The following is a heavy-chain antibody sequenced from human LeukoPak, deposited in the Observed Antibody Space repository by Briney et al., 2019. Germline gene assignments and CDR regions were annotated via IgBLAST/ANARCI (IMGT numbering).Heavy chain of an antibody. CDR3: ARYSGSYYYFDY. CDR1: GFTFSSFG. CDR2: IGYYGNNK. V-gene: IGHV3-33*01. D-gene: IGHD1-26*01. Sequence: GGSLRLSCAASGFTFSSFGMHWVRQAPGKGLEWVAFIGYYGNNKYDADSVKGRFTISRDNSKNTLYLQMNSLRAEDTAVYYCARYSGSYYYFDYWGQGTLVTVSS. J-gene: IGHJ4*02.